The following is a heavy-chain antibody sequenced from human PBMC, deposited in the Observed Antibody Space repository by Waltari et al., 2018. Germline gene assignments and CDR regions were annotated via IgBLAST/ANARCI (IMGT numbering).Heavy chain of an antibody. V-gene: IGHV3-48*03. CDR2: ISGSGSII. Sequence: EVQLVESGGGLVQPGGSLRLSCAASGFTFSVYEMNWVRQAPGKGLEWVSYISGSGSIIDYADSWKGRFTISRDNAKNSLYLQMNNLRAEDTALYYCARDPHQIAVAHWFDPWGQGTLVTVSS. J-gene: IGHJ5*02. CDR1: GFTFSVYE. D-gene: IGHD2-2*01. CDR3: ARDPHQIAVAHWFDP.